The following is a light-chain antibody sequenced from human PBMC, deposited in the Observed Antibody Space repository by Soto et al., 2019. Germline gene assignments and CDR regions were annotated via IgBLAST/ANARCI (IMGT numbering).Light chain of an antibody. J-gene: IGLJ1*01. V-gene: IGLV2-14*01. CDR3: SSYTSSSSYV. CDR2: EVS. CDR1: SSDVGGYNY. Sequence: QSALTQPASVSGSPGQSITISCTGTSSDVGGYNYVSWYQHHPGKAPKLMLYEVSNRPSGVSNRFSGSKSGNTASLTISGLQGEDEADYYCSSYTSSSSYVFGTGTKVTVL.